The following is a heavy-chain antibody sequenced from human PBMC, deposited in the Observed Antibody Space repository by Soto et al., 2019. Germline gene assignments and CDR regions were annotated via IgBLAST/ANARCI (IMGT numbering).Heavy chain of an antibody. CDR2: ISAYNGNT. D-gene: IGHD2-15*01. CDR1: GYTFTSYG. Sequence: QVQLVQSGAEVKKPGASVKVSCKASGYTFTSYGISWVRQAPGQGLEWMGWISAYNGNTNYAQKRQGRVTMTTDTSTSTAYMDLRSLRSDDTAVYYCARDGEERQYCSGGSCFHRFWGQGTLVTVSS. V-gene: IGHV1-18*01. CDR3: ARDGEERQYCSGGSCFHRF. J-gene: IGHJ4*02.